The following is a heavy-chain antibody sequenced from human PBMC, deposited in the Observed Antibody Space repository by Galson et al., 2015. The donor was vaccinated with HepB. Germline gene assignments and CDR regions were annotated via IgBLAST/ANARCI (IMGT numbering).Heavy chain of an antibody. Sequence: SVKVSCKASGYTFTGYYMHWVRQAPGQGLEWMGWINPNSGGTNYAQKFQGWVTMTRDTSISTAYMELSRLRSDDTAVYYCATEGYCTNGVCYGFDYWGQGTLVTVSS. CDR1: GYTFTGYY. D-gene: IGHD2-8*01. J-gene: IGHJ4*02. CDR2: INPNSGGT. CDR3: ATEGYCTNGVCYGFDY. V-gene: IGHV1-2*04.